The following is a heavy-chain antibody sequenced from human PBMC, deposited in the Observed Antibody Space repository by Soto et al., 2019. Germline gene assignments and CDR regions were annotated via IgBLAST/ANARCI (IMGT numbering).Heavy chain of an antibody. D-gene: IGHD3-10*01. CDR2: IKQDGSEK. J-gene: IGHJ5*02. V-gene: IGHV3-7*05. CDR1: GFTFSSYW. Sequence: EVQRVESGGGLVQPGGSLRLSCAASGFTFSSYWMSWVRQAPGKGLEWVANIKQDGSEKYYVDSVKGRFTISRDNAKNSLYLQMNSLRAEDTAVYDCAGDPGDEGNWCDPWGQGTLVTVSS. CDR3: AGDPGDEGNWCDP.